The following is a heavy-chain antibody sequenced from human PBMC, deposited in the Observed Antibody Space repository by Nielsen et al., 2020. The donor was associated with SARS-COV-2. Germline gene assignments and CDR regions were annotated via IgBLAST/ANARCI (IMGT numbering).Heavy chain of an antibody. Sequence: GESLKISCAASGFTFSNYAMNWVRQAPGKGLEWVSAIGGVGGGSTYYADSVKGRFTISRGNSKNTLYLQMNSLRAEDAAVYYCAKSDSSSWHSEFFPHWGQGTLVTVSS. CDR2: IGGVGGGST. J-gene: IGHJ1*01. CDR1: GFTFSNYA. D-gene: IGHD6-13*01. V-gene: IGHV3-23*01. CDR3: AKSDSSSWHSEFFPH.